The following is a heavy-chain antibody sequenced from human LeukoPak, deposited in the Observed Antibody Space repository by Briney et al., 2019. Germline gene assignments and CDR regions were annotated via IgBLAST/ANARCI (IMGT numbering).Heavy chain of an antibody. CDR3: ARDRPGAYDYLFDY. V-gene: IGHV3-23*01. CDR2: ISGSGGST. J-gene: IGHJ4*02. CDR1: GFTVSSNY. Sequence: PGGSLRLSCAASGFTVSSNYMSWVRQAPGKGLEWVSAISGSGGSTYYADSVKGRFTISRDNSKNTLYLQMNSLRAEDTAVYYCARDRPGAYDYLFDYWGQRTLGPGSS. D-gene: IGHD5-12*01.